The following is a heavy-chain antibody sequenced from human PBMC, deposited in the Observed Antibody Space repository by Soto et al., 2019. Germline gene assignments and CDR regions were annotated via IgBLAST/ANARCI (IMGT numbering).Heavy chain of an antibody. Sequence: QVQLQQWGAGLLKPSETLSLTCAVYGGSFSGYYWSWIRQPPGKGLEWIGEINHCGSTNYNPSLKSRVTISVDPSKNQFPLKLSSVTAADTAVYYCARGGSSIYANWFDPWGQGTLVTVSS. CDR2: INHCGST. V-gene: IGHV4-34*01. CDR1: GGSFSGYY. CDR3: ARGGSSIYANWFDP. D-gene: IGHD4-17*01. J-gene: IGHJ5*02.